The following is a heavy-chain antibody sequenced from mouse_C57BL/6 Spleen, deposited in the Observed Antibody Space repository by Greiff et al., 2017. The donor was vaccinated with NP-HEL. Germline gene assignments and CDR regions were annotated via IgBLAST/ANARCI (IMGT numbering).Heavy chain of an antibody. D-gene: IGHD1-1*01. CDR1: GFTFTDYY. CDR2: IRNKANGYTT. CDR3: VKAEVYYGNYAMDY. Sequence: EVMLVESGGGLVQPGASLRLSCAASGFTFTDYYMSWVRQPPGKAPEWLALIRNKANGYTTEYTASVKGRFTISRDNSQNILYLQMNTLRAEDSATYYCVKAEVYYGNYAMDYWGQGTSVTVSS. J-gene: IGHJ4*01. V-gene: IGHV7-4*01.